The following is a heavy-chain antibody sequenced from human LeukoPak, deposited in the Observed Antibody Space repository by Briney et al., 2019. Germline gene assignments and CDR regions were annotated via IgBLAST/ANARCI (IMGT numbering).Heavy chain of an antibody. V-gene: IGHV3-7*03. CDR2: INYGGNEN. CDR1: GFIFNNYW. CDR3: TRGDPGK. J-gene: IGHJ4*02. Sequence: PGGSLRLSCAASGFIFNNYWMQWVRQAPGKGLEWVANINYGGNENYHVDSGKGRFSISRDNVRNSLYLQMDSLRAEDTAVYYCTRGDPGKWGQGTLVIVSS. D-gene: IGHD2-21*02.